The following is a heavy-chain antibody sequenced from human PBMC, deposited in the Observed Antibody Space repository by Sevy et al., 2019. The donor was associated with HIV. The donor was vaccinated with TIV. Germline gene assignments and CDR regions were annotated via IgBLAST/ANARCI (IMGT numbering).Heavy chain of an antibody. CDR3: ARAVRCSSTSCYPYYYYYGMDV. CDR2: INSDGSST. CDR1: GFTFSSYW. V-gene: IGHV3-74*01. Sequence: GGSLRLSCAASGFTFSSYWMHWVRQAPGKGLVWVSRINSDGSSTSYADSGKGRFTISRDNAKNTLYLQMNSLRAEDTAVYYCARAVRCSSTSCYPYYYYYGMDVWGQGTTVTVSS. D-gene: IGHD2-2*01. J-gene: IGHJ6*02.